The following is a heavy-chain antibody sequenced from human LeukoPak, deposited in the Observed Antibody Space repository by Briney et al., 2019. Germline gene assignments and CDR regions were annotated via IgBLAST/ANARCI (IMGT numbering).Heavy chain of an antibody. J-gene: IGHJ6*02. CDR3: ARDSGSYFYYYYYGMDV. V-gene: IGHV3-30*04. CDR2: ISYDGSNK. CDR1: GFSFSSYA. D-gene: IGHD1-26*01. Sequence: PGRSLRLSCAASGFSFSSYAMHWVRQAPGKGLEWVVVISYDGSNKYYADSVKGRFTISRDNSKNTLYLQMNSLRAEDTAVYYCARDSGSYFYYYYYGMDVWGQGTTVTVSS.